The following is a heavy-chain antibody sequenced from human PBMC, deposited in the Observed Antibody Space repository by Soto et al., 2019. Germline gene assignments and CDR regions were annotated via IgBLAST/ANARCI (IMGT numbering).Heavy chain of an antibody. V-gene: IGHV4-59*01. Sequence: PSETLSLTCTVSGASISSYYWSWIRHPPGKGLEWVGYIYYSGSTNYNHSLKSRVTISVDTSKNQSSLKLSSVTAADTAVYYCARVGYVLYTWFDPWGQGTPVTVSS. CDR2: IYYSGST. D-gene: IGHD2-2*01. CDR1: GASISSYY. J-gene: IGHJ5*02. CDR3: ARVGYVLYTWFDP.